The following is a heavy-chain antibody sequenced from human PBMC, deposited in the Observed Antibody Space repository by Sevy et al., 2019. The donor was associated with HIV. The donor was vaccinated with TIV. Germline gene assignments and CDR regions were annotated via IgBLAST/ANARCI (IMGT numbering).Heavy chain of an antibody. CDR1: GFTFSSYA. V-gene: IGHV3-23*01. D-gene: IGHD5-18*01. Sequence: GGSLRLSCAASGFTFSSYAMSWVRQAPGKGLEWVSAISGSGGSTYYADSVKGRFTISRDNSKNTLYLQMNSLRAEDTAVYYCAKANTAMTVVGMDVWGQGTTVTVSS. CDR3: AKANTAMTVVGMDV. CDR2: ISGSGGST. J-gene: IGHJ6*02.